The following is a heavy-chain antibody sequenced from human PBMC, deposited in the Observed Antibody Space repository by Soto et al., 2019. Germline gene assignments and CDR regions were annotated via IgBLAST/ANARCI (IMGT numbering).Heavy chain of an antibody. J-gene: IGHJ4*02. D-gene: IGHD6-19*01. V-gene: IGHV3-30*18. CDR2: ISYDGSKK. Sequence: GGSLRLSCAASGFTFSSFGMHWVRQVPGKGLEWVALISYDGSKKYYADSVKGRFTISRDKSKNTLYLQMNSLRVEDTAVYYCAKDRGWSSADLDYWGQGTLVTVSS. CDR3: AKDRGWSSADLDY. CDR1: GFTFSSFG.